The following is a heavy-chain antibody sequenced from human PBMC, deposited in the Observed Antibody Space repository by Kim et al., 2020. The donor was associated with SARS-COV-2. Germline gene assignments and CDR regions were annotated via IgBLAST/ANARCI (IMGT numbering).Heavy chain of an antibody. CDR1: GFTFSSNW. V-gene: IGHV3-74*01. Sequence: GGSLRLSCAASGFTFSSNWMHWVRQAPGKGLVWVSRINSDGSTTSYADSVKGRFTISRDNAKSTLYLQMNSLRAEDTAVYYCASRRYTGTYYYFDYWGQGTLVTVSS. D-gene: IGHD1-26*01. CDR3: ASRRYTGTYYYFDY. CDR2: INSDGSTT. J-gene: IGHJ4*02.